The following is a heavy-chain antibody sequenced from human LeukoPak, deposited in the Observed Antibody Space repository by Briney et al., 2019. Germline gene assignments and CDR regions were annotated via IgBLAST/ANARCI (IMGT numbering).Heavy chain of an antibody. V-gene: IGHV4-34*01. D-gene: IGHD6-19*01. CDR2: IHHDGSI. CDR1: GGSFSDYH. CDR3: ARGRDRGWPIPGY. Sequence: PSETLSLTCAVSGGSFSDYHWIWIRRPPGKGLEWIGEIHHDGSINYTPSLKSRVTILVDTSKNQFSLRLSSVTAADTALYYCARGRDRGWPIPGYWGQGTLVTVSS. J-gene: IGHJ4*02.